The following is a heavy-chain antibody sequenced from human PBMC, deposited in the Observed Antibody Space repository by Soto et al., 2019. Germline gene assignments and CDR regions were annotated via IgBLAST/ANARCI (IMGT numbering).Heavy chain of an antibody. V-gene: IGHV3-21*02. D-gene: IGHD2-21*01. Sequence: EVQLVQSGGGLVKPGGPLRLSCAASGFSFSLYTMNWVRQAPGKGLEWVASIDSGSSTIHYAESMKGRFTISRDNAKKSLYLQMNSLRAEDTAVYYCASARVVAILPDIYWGQGTLVTVSS. CDR1: GFSFSLYT. CDR2: IDSGSSTI. CDR3: ASARVVAILPDIY. J-gene: IGHJ4*02.